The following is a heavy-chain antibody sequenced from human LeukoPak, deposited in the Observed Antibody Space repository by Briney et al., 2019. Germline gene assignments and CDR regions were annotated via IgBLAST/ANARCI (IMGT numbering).Heavy chain of an antibody. D-gene: IGHD7-27*01. CDR1: GFTFNKYT. CDR3: ARDNWGGAFDI. CDR2: VLYDGSKK. V-gene: IGHV3-30*04. J-gene: IGHJ3*02. Sequence: PGGSLRLSCAASGFTFNKYTMHWVRQAPGKGLGWVGVVLYDGSKKNNADSVKGRFTISRDNSKNMMYVQMNSLRPEDTALYYCARDNWGGAFDIWGQGTMVTVSS.